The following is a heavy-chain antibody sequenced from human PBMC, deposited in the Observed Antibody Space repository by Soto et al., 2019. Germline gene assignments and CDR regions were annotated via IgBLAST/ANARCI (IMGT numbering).Heavy chain of an antibody. D-gene: IGHD2-15*01. CDR3: ARDGPHNESYCSGGSCYLGWFDP. J-gene: IGHJ5*02. CDR1: GGSISSGDYY. Sequence: VQLQESGPGLVKPSQTLSLTCTVSGGSISSGDYYWSWIRQPPGKGLEWIGYIYYSGSTYYNPSLKSRVTISVDTSKNQFSLKLSSVTAADTAVYYCARDGPHNESYCSGGSCYLGWFDPWGQGTLVTVSS. CDR2: IYYSGST. V-gene: IGHV4-30-4*01.